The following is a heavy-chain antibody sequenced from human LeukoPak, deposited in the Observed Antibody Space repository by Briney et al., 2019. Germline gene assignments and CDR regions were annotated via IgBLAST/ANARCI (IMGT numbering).Heavy chain of an antibody. J-gene: IGHJ4*02. V-gene: IGHV4-34*01. CDR2: INHSGST. D-gene: IGHD4-23*01. Sequence: SETLSLTCEVYGGSFSAYFWSWIRQPPGKGLEWIGEINHSGSTNSNPPLKSRVTMSADTSKNRFSLKLSSVTAADTAVYYCARHSDYGGYDYWGQGALVTVSS. CDR3: ARHSDYGGYDY. CDR1: GGSFSAYF.